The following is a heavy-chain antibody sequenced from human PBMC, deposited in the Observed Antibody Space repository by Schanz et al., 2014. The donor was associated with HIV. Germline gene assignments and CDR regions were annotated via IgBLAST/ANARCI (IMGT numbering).Heavy chain of an antibody. D-gene: IGHD3-22*01. V-gene: IGHV3-23*01. Sequence: EVQLLESGGGLAQPGGSLRLSCAASGFAFNNYAMTWVRQAPGKGLEWVSSISESGGRSYYADSVNGRFTISRDNSKNTLYLQMTTLRTEDTAVYYCAKPEYDSRGNSQSHFDSWGQGTLVTVSS. CDR1: GFAFNNYA. CDR3: AKPEYDSRGNSQSHFDS. CDR2: ISESGGRS. J-gene: IGHJ4*02.